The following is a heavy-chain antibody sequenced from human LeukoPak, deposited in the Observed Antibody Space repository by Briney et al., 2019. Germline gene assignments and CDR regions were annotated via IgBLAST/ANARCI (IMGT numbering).Heavy chain of an antibody. V-gene: IGHV3-23*01. CDR2: ISDSGGRT. CDR3: AKRGAVIRVILVGFHKEAYYFDS. D-gene: IGHD3-22*01. J-gene: IGHJ4*02. CDR1: GITLSNYG. Sequence: GGSLRLSCAVSGITLSNYGMTWVCQAPGKGLEWVAGISDSGGRTNYADSVKGRFTISRDNPKNTLYLQMNSLRAEDPAVYFCAKRGAVIRVILVGFHKEAYYFDSWGKGALVTVSS.